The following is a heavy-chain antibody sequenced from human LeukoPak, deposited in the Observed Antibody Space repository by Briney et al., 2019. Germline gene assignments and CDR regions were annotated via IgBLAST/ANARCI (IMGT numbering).Heavy chain of an antibody. Sequence: GGSLRLSCAASGFSLSGYWMHWVRQAPGKGLEWVSSISSSSSYIYYADSVKGRFTISRDNAKNSLYLQMNSLRAEDTAVYYCARDGVTMIVVVINAFDIWGQGTMVTVSS. CDR1: GFSLSGYW. CDR3: ARDGVTMIVVVINAFDI. CDR2: ISSSSSYI. D-gene: IGHD3-22*01. V-gene: IGHV3-21*01. J-gene: IGHJ3*02.